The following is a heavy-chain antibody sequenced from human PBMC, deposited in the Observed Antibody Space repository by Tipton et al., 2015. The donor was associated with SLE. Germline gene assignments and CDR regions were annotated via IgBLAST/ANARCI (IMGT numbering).Heavy chain of an antibody. Sequence: SLRLSCAASGFTFSSYGMHWVRQAPGKGLEWVAVISYDGSNKYYADSVKGRFTISRDNSKNTLYLQMNSLRAEDTAVYYCARNGQEWWSLGAFDIWGQGTMVTVSS. CDR1: GFTFSSYG. CDR3: ARNGQEWWSLGAFDI. V-gene: IGHV3-30*03. D-gene: IGHD2-21*01. J-gene: IGHJ3*02. CDR2: ISYDGSNK.